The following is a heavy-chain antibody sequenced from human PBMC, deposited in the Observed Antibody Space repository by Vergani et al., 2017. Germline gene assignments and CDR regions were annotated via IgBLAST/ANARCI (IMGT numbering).Heavy chain of an antibody. CDR2: INPDDSHI. CDR3: ARPGLLVVFQH. CDR1: GYSFNSYW. Sequence: EVQLVQSGAEVKKPGESLKISCKGSGYSFNSYWIGWVRQMPGKGLEWMGIINPDDSHIRYSPSFQGQVTISADKSTSTAYLQWSSLKASDTAIYYCARPGLLVVFQHWGQGTLVTVSS. D-gene: IGHD3-22*01. V-gene: IGHV5-51*03. J-gene: IGHJ1*01.